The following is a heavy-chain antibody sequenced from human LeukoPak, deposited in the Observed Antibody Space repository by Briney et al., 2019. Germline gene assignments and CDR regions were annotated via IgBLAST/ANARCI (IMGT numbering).Heavy chain of an antibody. CDR3: AKGSAGGRPYYFDY. Sequence: GGSLRLSCAASGFTFSSYAMSWVRQAPGKGLEWVSAINSSGSYTWYDDSVKGRFTISRDNSKNTLYLQMNSLRAEDTAVYYCAKGSAGGRPYYFDYWGQGTLVPVSS. J-gene: IGHJ4*02. V-gene: IGHV3-23*01. CDR1: GFTFSSYA. D-gene: IGHD6-13*01. CDR2: INSSGSYT.